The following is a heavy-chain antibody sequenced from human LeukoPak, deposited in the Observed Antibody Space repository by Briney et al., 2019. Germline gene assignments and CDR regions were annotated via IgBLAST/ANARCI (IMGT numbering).Heavy chain of an antibody. CDR3: ARDLVGVARDLDY. CDR2: RRYDGRST. CDR1: GFTFSSYG. Sequence: PGGSLRLSCAASGFTFSSYGMHWFRQAPGKGLAWVAVRRYDGRSTYYADSVKSRFTISRDNSKNTLYLQMNSVTAEDTAVYYCARDLVGVARDLDYWGQGTLVTVST. V-gene: IGHV3-30*02. D-gene: IGHD2-15*01. J-gene: IGHJ4*02.